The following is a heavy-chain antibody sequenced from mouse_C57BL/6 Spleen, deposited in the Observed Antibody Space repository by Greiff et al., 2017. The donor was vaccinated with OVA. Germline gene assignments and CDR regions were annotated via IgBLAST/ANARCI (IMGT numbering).Heavy chain of an antibody. V-gene: IGHV1-15*01. CDR2: IDPETGGT. CDR1: GYTFTDYE. Sequence: VQLQQSGAELVRPGASVTLSCKASGYTFTDYEMHWVKQTPVHGLEWIGAIDPETGGTAYNQKFKGKAILTADKSSRTAYMELRSLTSEDSAVYYCTRHWDVAGFDYWGQGTTLTVSS. CDR3: TRHWDVAGFDY. D-gene: IGHD4-1*01. J-gene: IGHJ2*01.